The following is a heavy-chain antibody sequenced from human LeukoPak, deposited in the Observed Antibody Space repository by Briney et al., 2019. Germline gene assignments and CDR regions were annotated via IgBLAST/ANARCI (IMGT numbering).Heavy chain of an antibody. CDR1: GYTFNNYF. D-gene: IGHD3-10*02. V-gene: IGHV1-18*01. Sequence: ASVKVSCKASGYTFNNYFISWVRQVPGQGLEWVGWISPHSHTTHYAEKAQGRATMTTDTSTTTVYMELRSLRPDDTAVYFCARGHTMYYWGQGTPVTVSS. CDR3: ARGHTMYY. CDR2: ISPHSHTT. J-gene: IGHJ4*02.